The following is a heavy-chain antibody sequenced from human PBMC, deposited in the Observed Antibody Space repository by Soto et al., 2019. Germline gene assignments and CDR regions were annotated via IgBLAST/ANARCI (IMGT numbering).Heavy chain of an antibody. CDR1: GYTFTSYG. CDR3: AREAGYDILTRYEHYDAFDI. D-gene: IGHD3-9*01. V-gene: IGHV1-18*01. CDR2: ISAYNGNT. J-gene: IGHJ3*02. Sequence: ASVKVSCKASGYTFTSYGISWVRQAPGQGLEWMGWISAYNGNTNYAQKLQGRVTMTTDTSTSTAYMELRSLRSDDTAVYYCAREAGYDILTRYEHYDAFDIWGQGTMVTVSS.